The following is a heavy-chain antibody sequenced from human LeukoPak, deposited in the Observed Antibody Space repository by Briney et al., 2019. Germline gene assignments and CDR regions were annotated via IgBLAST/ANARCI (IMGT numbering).Heavy chain of an antibody. CDR1: GFTFSSYW. CDR2: IKQDGSEK. J-gene: IGHJ4*02. D-gene: IGHD3-22*01. V-gene: IGHV3-7*01. CDR3: ARDSMIVVVPAYYFDY. Sequence: GGSPRLSCAASGFTFSSYWMSWVRQAPGKGLEWVANIKQDGSEKYYVDSVKGRFTISRDNAKNSLYLQMNSLRAEDTAVYYCARDSMIVVVPAYYFDYWGQGTLVTVSS.